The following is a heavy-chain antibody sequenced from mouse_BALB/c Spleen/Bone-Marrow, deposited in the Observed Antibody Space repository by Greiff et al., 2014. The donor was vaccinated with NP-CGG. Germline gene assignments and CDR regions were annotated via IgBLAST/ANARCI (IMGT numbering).Heavy chain of an antibody. Sequence: EVKLMESGPELVKPGASVKVSCKASDYSFTDYNTYWVKQSHGKSLESIGYIDPYNGDTSYNQKFKGRATLTVDKSSNTAFMHLNSLTSEDSAVYYCARDGYYVGFAYWGQGTLVTVSA. V-gene: IGHV1S135*01. D-gene: IGHD2-3*01. CDR3: ARDGYYVGFAY. J-gene: IGHJ3*01. CDR2: IDPYNGDT. CDR1: DYSFTDYN.